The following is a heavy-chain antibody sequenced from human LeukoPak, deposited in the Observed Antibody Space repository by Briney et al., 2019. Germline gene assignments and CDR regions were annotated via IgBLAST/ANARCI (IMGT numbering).Heavy chain of an antibody. V-gene: IGHV3-74*01. CDR1: GFTFSSYW. J-gene: IGHJ4*02. Sequence: GGSLRLSCAASGFTFSSYWMHWVRQAPGKGLVWVSRINSDGSSTSYADSVKGRFTISRDNAKNTLYLQMNSLRAEDTAVYYCAREGYSYGPRYFDYWGQGALVTVSS. D-gene: IGHD5-18*01. CDR3: AREGYSYGPRYFDY. CDR2: INSDGSST.